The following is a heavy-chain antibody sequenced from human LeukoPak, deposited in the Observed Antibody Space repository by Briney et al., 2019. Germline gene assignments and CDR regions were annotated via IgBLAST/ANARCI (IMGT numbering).Heavy chain of an antibody. V-gene: IGHV4-61*01. J-gene: IGHJ4*02. D-gene: IGHD3-22*01. Sequence: KTSETLSLTCTVSGGSVSSGSYYWSWIRQPPGKALEWIGYMYYSGSTNYNPSLKSRVTISVDTSKNQFSLKLSSVTAADTAVYYCVMTPTHYYDSSGYYLGYWGQGTLVTVSS. CDR3: VMTPTHYYDSSGYYLGY. CDR1: GGSVSSGSYY. CDR2: MYYSGST.